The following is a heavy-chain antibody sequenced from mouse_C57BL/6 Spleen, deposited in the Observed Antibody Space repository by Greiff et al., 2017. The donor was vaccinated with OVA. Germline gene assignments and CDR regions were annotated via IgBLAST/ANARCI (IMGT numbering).Heavy chain of an antibody. CDR1: GYTFTSYW. J-gene: IGHJ2*01. V-gene: IGHV1-55*01. CDR2: IYPGSGST. D-gene: IGHD1-1*01. Sequence: VQLQQPGAELVKPGASVKMSCKASGYTFTSYWITWVKQRPGQGLEWIGDIYPGSGSTNYNEKFKSKATLTVDTSSSTAYMQLSSLTSEVSAVYYCARWGGSSLYYFDYWGQGTTLTVSS. CDR3: ARWGGSSLYYFDY.